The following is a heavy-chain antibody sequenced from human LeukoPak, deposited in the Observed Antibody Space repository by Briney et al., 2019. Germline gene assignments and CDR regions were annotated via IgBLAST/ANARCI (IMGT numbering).Heavy chain of an antibody. CDR1: GGSFSGYY. CDR3: ERTGLRGYKN. V-gene: IGHV4-34*01. CDR2: INHSGST. Sequence: PSETLSLTCAVYGGSFSGYYWSWIRQPPGKGREWIGEINHSGSTNYNPSLKSRVTISVDTSKNQFSLKLSSVTAADTAVYYCERTGLRGYKNWGQGTLVTVSS. D-gene: IGHD5-18*01. J-gene: IGHJ4*02.